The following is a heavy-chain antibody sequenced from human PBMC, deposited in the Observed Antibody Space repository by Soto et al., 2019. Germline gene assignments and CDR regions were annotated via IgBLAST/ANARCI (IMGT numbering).Heavy chain of an antibody. CDR2: IWHDGSNK. Sequence: GGSLRLSCAVPEFIFSGYGMHWIRQAPGKGLEWVAIIWHDGSNKYYADSVKGRFTISRDNSKNTLYLQMNSLRAEDTAVYYCAKDLIRDFDYWGQGTLVTVSS. D-gene: IGHD3-22*01. CDR1: EFIFSGYG. V-gene: IGHV3-30*02. J-gene: IGHJ4*02. CDR3: AKDLIRDFDY.